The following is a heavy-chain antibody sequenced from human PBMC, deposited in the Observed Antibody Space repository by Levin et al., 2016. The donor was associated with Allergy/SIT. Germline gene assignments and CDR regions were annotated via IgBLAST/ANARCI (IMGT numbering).Heavy chain of an antibody. CDR2: ISAYNGNT. J-gene: IGHJ4*02. V-gene: IGHV1-18*01. D-gene: IGHD2-2*01. CDR3: ARSPATYFDY. CDR1: GGTFSSYA. Sequence: ASVKVSCKASGGTFSSYAISWVRQAPGQGLEWMGWISAYNGNTNYAQKLQGRVTMTTDTSTSTAYMELRSLRSDDTAVYYCARSPATYFDYWGQGTLVTVSS.